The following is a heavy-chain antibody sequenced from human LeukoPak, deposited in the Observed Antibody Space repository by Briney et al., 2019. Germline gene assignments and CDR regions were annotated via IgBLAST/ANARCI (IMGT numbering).Heavy chain of an antibody. Sequence: GGSLRLSCAASGFTFSSYWMGWVRQAPGKGLEWVANIKQDGSEKYYVDSVKGRFTISRDNAKNSLYLQMNSLRAEDTAVYYCARDHELRYCSSTSCYYYYYGMDVWGQGTTVTVSS. CDR2: IKQDGSEK. D-gene: IGHD2-2*01. J-gene: IGHJ6*02. CDR3: ARDHELRYCSSTSCYYYYYGMDV. V-gene: IGHV3-7*01. CDR1: GFTFSSYW.